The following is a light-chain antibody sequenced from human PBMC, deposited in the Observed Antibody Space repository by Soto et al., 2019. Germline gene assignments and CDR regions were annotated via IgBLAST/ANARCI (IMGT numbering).Light chain of an antibody. Sequence: EIVLTQSPATLSLSPGERATLSSRASPTVSSSLAWYQQKPGQAPRLLIHDASNKATGIPARFSGSGSGTDVTLTISSLEPEDFAVYFCQQRSNLPLTFGGGTTVEIK. CDR1: PTVSSS. CDR2: DAS. CDR3: QQRSNLPLT. J-gene: IGKJ4*01. V-gene: IGKV3-11*01.